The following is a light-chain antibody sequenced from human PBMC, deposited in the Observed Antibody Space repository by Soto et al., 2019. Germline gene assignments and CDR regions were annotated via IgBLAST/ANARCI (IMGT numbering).Light chain of an antibody. Sequence: QLVLTQPASVSGSPGQSITISCTGTSSDVGDYNYVSWYQHHPGKAPKLMIYEVSNRPSGVSNRFSGSKSGTTASLTISGLQAEDEADYYCNSYTSSSTLVFGGGTKLTVL. CDR2: EVS. V-gene: IGLV2-14*01. J-gene: IGLJ3*02. CDR3: NSYTSSSTLV. CDR1: SSDVGDYNY.